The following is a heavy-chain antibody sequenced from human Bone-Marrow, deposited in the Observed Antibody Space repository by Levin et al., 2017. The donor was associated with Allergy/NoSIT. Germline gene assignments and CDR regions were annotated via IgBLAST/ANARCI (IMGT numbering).Heavy chain of an antibody. J-gene: IGHJ4*02. CDR1: GDSITSSSYY. V-gene: IGHV4-39*07. CDR3: ARINDFWSGYGKIDY. D-gene: IGHD3-3*01. CDR2: IDYTGAV. Sequence: KASETLSLTCAVSGDSITSSSYYWGWIRLSPGKGLEWIGSIDYTGAVYYHPSLQSRVSISRDTSKNQFSLQLTSVTAADTALYYCARINDFWSGYGKIDYWGQGTLVTVS.